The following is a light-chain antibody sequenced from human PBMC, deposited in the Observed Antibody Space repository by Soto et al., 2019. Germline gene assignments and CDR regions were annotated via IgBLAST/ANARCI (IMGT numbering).Light chain of an antibody. CDR3: QKYNSALWLT. Sequence: DIQMTQSPSSLSASVGDRVTITCRASQGISTYLAWYQQKPGKVPKLLIYAASTLQSGVPSRFSGSGSGTDFALTISSLQPEDVATYYCQKYNSALWLTFGGGTKVEIK. CDR1: QGISTY. CDR2: AAS. V-gene: IGKV1-27*01. J-gene: IGKJ4*01.